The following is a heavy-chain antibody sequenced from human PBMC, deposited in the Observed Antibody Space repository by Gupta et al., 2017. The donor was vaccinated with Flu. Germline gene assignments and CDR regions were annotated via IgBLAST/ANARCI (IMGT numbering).Heavy chain of an antibody. CDR1: GYTFTSYG. V-gene: IGHV1-18*01. CDR3: AREWDEYQLLYPTDLLYWTYGMDV. Sequence: QVQLVQSGAEVKKPGASVKVSCKASGYTFTSYGISWVRQAPGQGLEWMGWISAYNGNTNYAQKLQGRVTMTTDTSTSTAYMELRSLRSDDTAVYYCAREWDEYQLLYPTDLLYWTYGMDVWGQGTTVTVSS. J-gene: IGHJ6*02. D-gene: IGHD2-2*02. CDR2: ISAYNGNT.